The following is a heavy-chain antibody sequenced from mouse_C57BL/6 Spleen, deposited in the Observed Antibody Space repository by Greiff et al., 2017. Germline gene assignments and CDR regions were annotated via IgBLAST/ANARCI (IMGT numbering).Heavy chain of an antibody. Sequence: QVQLQQSGAELVRPGASVTLSCKASGYTFTDYEMHWVKQTPVHGLEWIGAIDPETGGTAYNQKFKGKAILTADKSSSTAYMELRSLTSEDSAVYYCTRSLITTGGVWYFDVWGTGTTVTVSS. CDR1: GYTFTDYE. CDR3: TRSLITTGGVWYFDV. V-gene: IGHV1-15*01. CDR2: IDPETGGT. D-gene: IGHD1-1*01. J-gene: IGHJ1*03.